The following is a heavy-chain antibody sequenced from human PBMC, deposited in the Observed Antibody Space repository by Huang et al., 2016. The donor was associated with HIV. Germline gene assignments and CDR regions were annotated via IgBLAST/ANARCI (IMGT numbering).Heavy chain of an antibody. J-gene: IGHJ4*02. Sequence: QVQLVQSGSELRKPGASVKVACKVSGYTFSQYPMNWVRQAPGQGPEWMGLINTNIGHPTYAPRFTGLFIFSLDTSINTAFLQINNLQTDDTAIYYCASDLSLSGAFDSWGQGTLVTVSS. CDR2: INTNIGHP. CDR1: GYTFSQYP. CDR3: ASDLSLSGAFDS. V-gene: IGHV7-4-1*02.